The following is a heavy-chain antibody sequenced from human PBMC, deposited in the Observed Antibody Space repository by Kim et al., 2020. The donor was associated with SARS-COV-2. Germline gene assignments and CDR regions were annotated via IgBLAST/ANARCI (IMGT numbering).Heavy chain of an antibody. CDR2: ISYDGSNK. D-gene: IGHD3-16*01. CDR3: AKYNRGDGGGGLGY. V-gene: IGHV3-30*18. J-gene: IGHJ4*02. CDR1: GFTFSSYG. Sequence: GGSLRLSCAASGFTFSSYGMHWVRQAPGKGLEWVAVISYDGSNKYYADSVKGRFTISRDNSKNTLYLQMNSLRAEDTAVYYCAKYNRGDGGGGLGYWGQG.